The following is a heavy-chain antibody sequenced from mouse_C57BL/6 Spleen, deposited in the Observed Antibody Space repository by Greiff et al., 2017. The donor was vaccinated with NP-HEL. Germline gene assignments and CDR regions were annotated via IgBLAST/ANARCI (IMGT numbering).Heavy chain of an antibody. Sequence: VQLQQPGAELVRPGSSVKLSCKASGYTFTSYWMHWVKQRPIQGLEWIGNIDPSDSETHYNQKFKDKATLTVDKSSSTAYMQLSSLTSEDSAVYYCALYYGSNYWYFDVWGTGTTVTVSS. CDR2: IDPSDSET. J-gene: IGHJ1*03. CDR3: ALYYGSNYWYFDV. CDR1: GYTFTSYW. V-gene: IGHV1-52*01. D-gene: IGHD1-1*01.